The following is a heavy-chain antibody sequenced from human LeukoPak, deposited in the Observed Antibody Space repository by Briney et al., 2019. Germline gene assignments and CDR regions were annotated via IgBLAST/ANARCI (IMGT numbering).Heavy chain of an antibody. CDR3: ARDTDWTVDY. V-gene: IGHV1-18*01. D-gene: IGHD3-9*01. J-gene: IGHJ4*02. CDR2: ISPYGGAT. CDR1: GYSLTTYG. Sequence: ASVKVSCKASGYSLTTYGITWVRQAPGQGLEWMGWISPYGGATQYAQNLQDRVSMTTDTSTNTAHIEVRSLKSDDTAIYYCARDTDWTVDYWGQGTLVTVSS.